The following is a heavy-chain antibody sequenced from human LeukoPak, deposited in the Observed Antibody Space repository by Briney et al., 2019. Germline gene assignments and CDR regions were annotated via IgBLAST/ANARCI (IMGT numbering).Heavy chain of an antibody. CDR1: GGSISTYY. D-gene: IGHD2-15*01. CDR2: IYYSGST. V-gene: IGHV4-59*01. CDR3: ARERCSGGSCKNDY. J-gene: IGHJ4*02. Sequence: PSETLSLACTVSGGSISTYYWNWIRQPPGKGLEWIGYIYYSGSTNYNPSLKSRVTISVDTSKNQFSLKLSSVTAADTAVYYCARERCSGGSCKNDYWGQGTLVTVSS.